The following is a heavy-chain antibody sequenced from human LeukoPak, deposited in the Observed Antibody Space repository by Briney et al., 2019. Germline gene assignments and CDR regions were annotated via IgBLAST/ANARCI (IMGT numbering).Heavy chain of an antibody. Sequence: ASVMVSCKASGYTFTSYGVSWVRQAPGQGLEWMGWISAYNGNTNYAQKVRGRVTMTTDTSTRTAYMKLRSLRSDDTAVYYCARGLQENLAWLTAFSAFDIWGQGTMVTVSS. CDR1: GYTFTSYG. J-gene: IGHJ3*02. V-gene: IGHV1-18*01. D-gene: IGHD6-19*01. CDR3: ARGLQENLAWLTAFSAFDI. CDR2: ISAYNGNT.